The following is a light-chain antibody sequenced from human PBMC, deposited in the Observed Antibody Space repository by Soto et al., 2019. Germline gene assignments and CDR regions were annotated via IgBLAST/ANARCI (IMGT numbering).Light chain of an antibody. CDR1: QGISSY. Sequence: AIRMTQSPSSLSASTGDRVTITCRTSQGISSYLALYQQKPVKAPKLVIYAASTLQSGVPSRSSGSGSGTDFTLTISCLQSEDFPTYYCQQYYSYPLTFGPGTKVDS. J-gene: IGKJ3*01. CDR3: QQYYSYPLT. CDR2: AAS. V-gene: IGKV1-8*01.